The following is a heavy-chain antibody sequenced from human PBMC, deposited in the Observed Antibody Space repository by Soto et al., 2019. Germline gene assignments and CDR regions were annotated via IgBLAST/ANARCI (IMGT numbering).Heavy chain of an antibody. CDR1: GYTFTSYD. V-gene: IGHV1-8*01. CDR3: ARGPGIAAAGTTNYYYYYGMDV. D-gene: IGHD6-13*01. CDR2: MNPNSGNT. Sequence: VASVKVSCKASGYTFTSYDINWVRQATGQGLEWMGWMNPNSGNTGYAQKFQGRVTMTRNTSISTAYMELSSLRSEDTAVYYCARGPGIAAAGTTNYYYYYGMDVWGQGTTVTVSS. J-gene: IGHJ6*02.